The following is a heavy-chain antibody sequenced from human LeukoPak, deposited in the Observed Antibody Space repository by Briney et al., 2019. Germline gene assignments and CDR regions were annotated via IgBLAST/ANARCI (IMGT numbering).Heavy chain of an antibody. CDR2: ISINRGNT. J-gene: IGHJ5*02. V-gene: IGHV1-2*02. CDR3: ARDVGITVADSFDP. CDR1: GYTFTDYY. D-gene: IGHD6-19*01. Sequence: GASVKVSCNASGYTFTDYYMHWVRQAPGQGLEWMGWISINRGNTNYAQKFQGRVSMTTDTSTSTAYMELRGLRSDGTAMYYCARDVGITVADSFDPWGQGTLVTVSS.